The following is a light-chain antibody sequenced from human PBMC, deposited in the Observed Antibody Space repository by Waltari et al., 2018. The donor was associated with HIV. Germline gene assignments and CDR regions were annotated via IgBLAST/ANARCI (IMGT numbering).Light chain of an antibody. CDR3: SSYTTSSTWV. CDR2: EVS. Sequence: QSALTQPASVSGSPGQSITISCPGTSSAIGGYKYVSWYQQQPGKAPKLMISEVSNRPSGVSNRFSGSKSGNTASLTISGLQAEDEADYYCSSYTTSSTWVFGGGTKLTVL. V-gene: IGLV2-14*01. CDR1: SSAIGGYKY. J-gene: IGLJ3*02.